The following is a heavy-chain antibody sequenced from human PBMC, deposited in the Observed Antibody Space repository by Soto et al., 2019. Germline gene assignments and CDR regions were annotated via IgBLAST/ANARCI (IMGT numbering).Heavy chain of an antibody. Sequence: VQLVESGGGLVQPGGSLRLSCTASGFTFRNYWMSWVRQSPGEGLEWVSNMNQDGSEIYYLDSVKGRFTISTDNAKTSLYLQVSSLRPEDTAIYYCTRDRSGNMLFWGQGTLVTVS. CDR2: MNQDGSEI. D-gene: IGHD3-10*01. CDR3: TRDRSGNMLF. CDR1: GFTFRNYW. V-gene: IGHV3-7*01. J-gene: IGHJ4*02.